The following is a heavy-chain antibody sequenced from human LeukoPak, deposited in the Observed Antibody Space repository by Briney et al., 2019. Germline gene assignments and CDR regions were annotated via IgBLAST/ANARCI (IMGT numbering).Heavy chain of an antibody. D-gene: IGHD1-7*01. Sequence: SETLSLTCTVSGDSFSSYFWSWIRQPAGKGLEWIGRMYTSGITNSNPSLKSRVTMSGDTSKNQFSLNLTSVTAADTAVYYCAREITGARGVDYWGQGILVTVSS. V-gene: IGHV4-4*07. CDR1: GDSFSSYF. CDR3: AREITGARGVDY. CDR2: MYTSGIT. J-gene: IGHJ4*02.